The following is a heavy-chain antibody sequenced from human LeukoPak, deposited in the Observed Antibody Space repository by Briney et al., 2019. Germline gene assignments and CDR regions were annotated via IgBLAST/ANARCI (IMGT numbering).Heavy chain of an antibody. J-gene: IGHJ4*02. Sequence: GGSLRLSCAASGFTVSSNYMSWVRQAPGKGLEWVSVIYNGGSTYYADSVKGRFTISRDNSKNTLYLKMNSLRAEDTAVYYCARTELGYGSGSPYWGQGTLVTVSS. V-gene: IGHV3-66*01. CDR2: IYNGGST. CDR3: ARTELGYGSGSPY. CDR1: GFTVSSNY. D-gene: IGHD3-10*01.